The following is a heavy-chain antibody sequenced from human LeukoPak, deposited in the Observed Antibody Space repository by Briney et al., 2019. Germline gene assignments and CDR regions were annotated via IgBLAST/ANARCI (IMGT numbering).Heavy chain of an antibody. CDR1: GFTFSSYA. CDR2: ISYDGSDK. CDR3: ARDRGPIVARGNYFDY. D-gene: IGHD5-12*01. V-gene: IGHV3-30-3*01. J-gene: IGHJ4*02. Sequence: PGGSLRLTCAASGFTFSSYAIHWVRQAPGKGLEWVAIISYDGSDKYYADSVKGRFTISRDNSKNTLYLQMNSLRAEDTAVYYCARDRGPIVARGNYFDYWGQGTLVTVSS.